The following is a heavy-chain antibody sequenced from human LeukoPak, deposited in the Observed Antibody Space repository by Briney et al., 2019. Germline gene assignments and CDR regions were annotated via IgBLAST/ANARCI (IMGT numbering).Heavy chain of an antibody. V-gene: IGHV3-23*01. Sequence: PGGSLRLSCAVSGITLSNYGMSWVRQAPGKGLEWVAGISDSGGRTKYADSVKGRFTISRDNPKNTSYLQMNSLRAQDTAVLFFAKRGVLIRVIVVGFYKEGYYFDSWGQGALVTVSS. CDR3: AKRGVLIRVIVVGFYKEGYYFDS. D-gene: IGHD2-15*01. CDR1: GITLSNYG. J-gene: IGHJ4*02. CDR2: ISDSGGRT.